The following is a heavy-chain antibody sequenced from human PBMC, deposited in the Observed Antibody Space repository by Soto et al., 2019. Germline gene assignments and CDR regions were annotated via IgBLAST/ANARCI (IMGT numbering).Heavy chain of an antibody. J-gene: IGHJ4*02. V-gene: IGHV1-18*04. D-gene: IGHD2-2*01. CDR1: AFSFTSHG. CDR2: ISLYNGNT. CDR3: AIYHLELFRFDY. Sequence: ASVKVSCKAYAFSFTSHGISWVRQAPGQGLEWMGWISLYNGNTNYAQQFQGRVTMTTDTSTSTAYMELRSLRSDDTAMYFCAIYHLELFRFDYWGQGTLVTVSS.